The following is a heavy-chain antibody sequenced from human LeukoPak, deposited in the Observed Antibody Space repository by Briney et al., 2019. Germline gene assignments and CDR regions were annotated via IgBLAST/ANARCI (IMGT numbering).Heavy chain of an antibody. CDR1: GGSISSGGYY. CDR2: IYYSGST. Sequence: SETLSLTCTASGGSISSGGYYWSWIRQHPGKGLEWIGYIYYSGSTYYNPSLKSRVTISVDTSKNQFSLKLSSVTAADTAVYYCARAGVGTCLWFDPWGQGTLVTVSS. V-gene: IGHV4-31*03. CDR3: ARAGVGTCLWFDP. J-gene: IGHJ5*02. D-gene: IGHD1-1*01.